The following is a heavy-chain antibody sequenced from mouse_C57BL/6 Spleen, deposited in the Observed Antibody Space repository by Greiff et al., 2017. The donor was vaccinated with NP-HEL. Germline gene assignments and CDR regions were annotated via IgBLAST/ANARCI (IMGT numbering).Heavy chain of an antibody. J-gene: IGHJ4*01. CDR2: IYPSDSET. Sequence: QVQLQQPGAELVRPGSSVKLSCKASGYTFTSYWMDWVKQRPGQGLEWIGNIYPSDSETHYNQKFKDKATLTVDKSSSTAYMQLSSLTSEDSAVYYGAATVVATGRAMDYWGQGTSVTVSS. D-gene: IGHD1-1*01. V-gene: IGHV1-61*01. CDR1: GYTFTSYW. CDR3: AATVVATGRAMDY.